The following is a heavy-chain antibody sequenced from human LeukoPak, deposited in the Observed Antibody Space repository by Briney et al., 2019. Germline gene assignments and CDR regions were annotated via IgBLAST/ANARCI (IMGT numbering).Heavy chain of an antibody. V-gene: IGHV4-59*08. D-gene: IGHD3-10*01. J-gene: IGHJ5*02. CDR3: ARRMVRGVINWFDP. CDR1: GGSISSYY. CDR2: IYYSGST. Sequence: SETLSLTCTVSGGSISSYYWSWIRQPPGKGLEWTGYIYYSGSTNYNPSLKSRVTISVDTSKNQFSLKLSSVTAADTAVYYCARRMVRGVINWFDPWGQGTLVTVSS.